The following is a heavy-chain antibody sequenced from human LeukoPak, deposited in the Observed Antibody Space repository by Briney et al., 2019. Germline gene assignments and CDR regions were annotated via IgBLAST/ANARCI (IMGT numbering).Heavy chain of an antibody. J-gene: IGHJ4*02. D-gene: IGHD6-19*01. CDR3: AREGYSSGWYGKFDY. Sequence: SETLSLTCAVYGGSFSGYYWSWIRQPPGKGLEWIGEINHSGSTNYNPSLKSRVTISVDTSKNQFSLKLSSVTAADTAVYYCAREGYSSGWYGKFDYWGQGTLVTVSS. V-gene: IGHV4-34*01. CDR1: GGSFSGYY. CDR2: INHSGST.